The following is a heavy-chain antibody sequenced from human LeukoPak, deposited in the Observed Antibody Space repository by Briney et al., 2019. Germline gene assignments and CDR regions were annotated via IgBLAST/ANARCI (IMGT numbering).Heavy chain of an antibody. CDR2: IYYSGST. Sequence: SETLSLTCTVSGGSISSYYWSWIRQPPGKGLEWIGYIYYSGSTNYNPSLKSRVTISVDTSKNQFSLKLSSVTAADTAVYYCAREYTIFGVVVNYYYYGMDVWGQGTTVTVSS. CDR1: GGSISSYY. CDR3: AREYTIFGVVVNYYYYGMDV. J-gene: IGHJ6*02. V-gene: IGHV4-59*01. D-gene: IGHD3-3*01.